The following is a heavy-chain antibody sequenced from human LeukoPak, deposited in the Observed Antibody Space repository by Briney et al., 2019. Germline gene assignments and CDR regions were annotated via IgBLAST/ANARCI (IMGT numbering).Heavy chain of an antibody. V-gene: IGHV3-48*01. CDR3: ARGATMIRGVRAPFDY. CDR2: ISSSSSTI. J-gene: IGHJ4*02. Sequence: PGGSLRLSCAASGFTFSSYSMNWVRQAPGKGLEWVSYISSSSSTIYYADSVKGRFTISRDNAKNSLYLQMNSLRAEDTAVYYCARGATMIRGVRAPFDYWGQGTLVTVSS. D-gene: IGHD3-10*01. CDR1: GFTFSSYS.